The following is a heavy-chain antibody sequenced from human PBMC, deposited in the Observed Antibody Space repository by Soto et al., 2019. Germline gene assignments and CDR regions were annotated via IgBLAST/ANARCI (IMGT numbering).Heavy chain of an antibody. CDR2: IYYSGRT. J-gene: IGHJ4*02. CDR1: GGSISSYY. V-gene: IGHV4-59*01. Sequence: QVQLQESGPGLVKPSETLSLTCTVSGGSISSYYWSWIRQPPGKGLEWIGYIYYSGRTNYTPPLKSRVTISVDTSKNQFSLKLSSVTAADTAVYYCARGRGDTAMAWYYWGQGTLVTVSS. CDR3: ARGRGDTAMAWYY. D-gene: IGHD5-18*01.